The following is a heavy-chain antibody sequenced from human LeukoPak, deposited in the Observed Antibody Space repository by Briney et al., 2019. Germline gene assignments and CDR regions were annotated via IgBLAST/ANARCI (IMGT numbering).Heavy chain of an antibody. CDR3: ARDGFEMATPDFDY. V-gene: IGHV3-7*01. CDR2: IKQDGSEK. J-gene: IGHJ4*02. D-gene: IGHD5-24*01. Sequence: PGGSLRLSCAASGFTFSSYWMSWVRQAPGKGLEWVANIKQDGSEKYYVDSVKGRFTISRDNAKNSLYLQMNSLRAEDTAVYYCARDGFEMATPDFDYWGQGTLVTVSS. CDR1: GFTFSSYW.